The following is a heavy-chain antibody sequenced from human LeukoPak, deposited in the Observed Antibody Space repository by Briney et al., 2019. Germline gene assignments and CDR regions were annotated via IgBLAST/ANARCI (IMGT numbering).Heavy chain of an antibody. CDR1: GFTFDDYA. CDR2: ISWKSGSI. D-gene: IGHD2-8*01. V-gene: IGHV3-9*01. J-gene: IGHJ4*02. CDR3: AKALGQMGDY. Sequence: PGGSLILSCAASGFTFDDYAMHWVRQAPGKGLEWVSGISWKSGSIGYADSVKGRFTISRDNAKNSLYLQMNSLRAEDTALYYCAKALGQMGDYWGQGTLVTVSS.